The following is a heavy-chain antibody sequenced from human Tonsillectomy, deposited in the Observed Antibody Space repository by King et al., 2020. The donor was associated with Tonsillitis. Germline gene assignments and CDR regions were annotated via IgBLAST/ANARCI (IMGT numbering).Heavy chain of an antibody. Sequence: VQLVESGGGLVQPGGSLRLSCAASGFTFSKYAMSWVRQAPGKGLEWVTGISDSGDSTNYADSVKGRFTISRDNSKNTLSLQMNSLRAEEPAVYHCAKHRTDYYGSGSYFDSWGQGTLVTVSS. CDR1: GFTFSKYA. V-gene: IGHV3-23*04. CDR2: ISDSGDST. J-gene: IGHJ4*02. D-gene: IGHD3-10*01. CDR3: AKHRTDYYGSGSYFDS.